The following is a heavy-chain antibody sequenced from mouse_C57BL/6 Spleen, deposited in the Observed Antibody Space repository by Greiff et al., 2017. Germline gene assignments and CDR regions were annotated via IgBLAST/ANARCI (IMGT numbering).Heavy chain of an antibody. CDR1: GYSITSGYY. D-gene: IGHD1-1*01. J-gene: IGHJ3*01. V-gene: IGHV3-6*01. CDR3: ARGDYGSSYVFAY. Sequence: EVKLLESGPGLVKPSQSLSLTCSVTGYSITSGYYWNWIRQFPGNKLEWMGYIRYDGSNNYNPSLKNRISITRDTSKNQFFLKLNSVTTEDTATYYCARGDYGSSYVFAYWGQGTLVTVSA. CDR2: IRYDGSN.